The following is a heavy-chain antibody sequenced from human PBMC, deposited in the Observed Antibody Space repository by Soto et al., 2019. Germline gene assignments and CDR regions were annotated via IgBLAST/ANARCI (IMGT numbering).Heavy chain of an antibody. CDR3: ARGHGGSSGDDAFDI. CDR1: GFTFSSYS. Sequence: PGGSLRLSCAASGFTFSSYSMNLVRQAPGKGLEWVSYISSSSSTTYYADSVKGRFTISRDNAKNSLYLQMNSLRDEDTAVYYCARGHGGSSGDDAFDIWGQGTMVTVSS. CDR2: ISSSSSTT. J-gene: IGHJ3*02. V-gene: IGHV3-48*02. D-gene: IGHD3-16*01.